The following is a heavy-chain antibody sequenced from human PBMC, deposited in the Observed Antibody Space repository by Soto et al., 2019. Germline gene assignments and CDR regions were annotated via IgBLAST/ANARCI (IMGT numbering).Heavy chain of an antibody. D-gene: IGHD6-13*01. CDR3: TTWDIAAAGTPFDY. CDR2: IKSKTDGGTT. J-gene: IGHJ4*02. Sequence: EVQLVESGGGLVKPGGSLRLSCAASGFTFSNAWMNWVRQAPGKGLEWVGRIKSKTDGGTTDYAAPVKGRFTISRDDSKNTLYLQMNSLKTEDTAVYYCTTWDIAAAGTPFDYWGQGTLVTVSS. CDR1: GFTFSNAW. V-gene: IGHV3-15*07.